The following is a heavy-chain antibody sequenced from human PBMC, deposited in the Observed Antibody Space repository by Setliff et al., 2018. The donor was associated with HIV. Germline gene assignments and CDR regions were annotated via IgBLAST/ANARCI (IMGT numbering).Heavy chain of an antibody. D-gene: IGHD3-3*01. Sequence: PSETLSLTCTVSGGSITGHYWSWIRQPPGKGLEWIGYIHYSGSSNYNPSFKSRVSISLDTSKKQVSLKLNSVTAADTAVYYCARGLSIFGVATPGFYSFMDVWGKGTTVTVSS. CDR3: ARGLSIFGVATPGFYSFMDV. J-gene: IGHJ6*03. V-gene: IGHV4-59*11. CDR1: GGSITGHY. CDR2: IHYSGSS.